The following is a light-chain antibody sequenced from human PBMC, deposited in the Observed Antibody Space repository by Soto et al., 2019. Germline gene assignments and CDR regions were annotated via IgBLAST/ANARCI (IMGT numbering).Light chain of an antibody. CDR1: SSNIGSNY. Sequence: QSVLTQPPSVSAAPGQKVTISCSGSSSNIGSNYVSWYQQLPGTAPKLLIYENYERPSGIPDRFSGSKSGTSATLGITGLQTGDEADYDCGAWDGSLTGGLFGGGTKLTVL. V-gene: IGLV1-51*02. CDR3: GAWDGSLTGGL. J-gene: IGLJ2*01. CDR2: ENY.